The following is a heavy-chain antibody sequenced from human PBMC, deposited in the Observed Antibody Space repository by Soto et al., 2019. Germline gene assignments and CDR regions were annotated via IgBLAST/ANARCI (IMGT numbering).Heavy chain of an antibody. Sequence: QVQLQESGPGLVRPSGTLSLTCAVSGGSISSNNWWSWVRPPPGEGLGWIGEIYHSGSTNDNPTRECTVTMSGAPSKNLLPLNLNPVDAADTAFYYCAGGWGSHPGDWGQGTLVSVSS. CDR2: IYHSGST. CDR1: GGSISSNNW. D-gene: IGHD2-15*01. CDR3: AGGWGSHPGD. J-gene: IGHJ4*02. V-gene: IGHV4-4*02.